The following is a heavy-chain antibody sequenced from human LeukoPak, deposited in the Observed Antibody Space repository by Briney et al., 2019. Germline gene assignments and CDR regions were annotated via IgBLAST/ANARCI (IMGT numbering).Heavy chain of an antibody. CDR2: INSGNGNT. D-gene: IGHD6-13*01. CDR3: ARVGRSSQSPFDY. J-gene: IGHJ4*02. CDR1: GYTFTSYA. V-gene: IGHV1-3*01. Sequence: ASVKVSCKASGYTFTSYAMHWVRQAPGQRLEWMGWINSGNGNTKYSQKLQGRVTITRDTSASTAYMELSSLRSEDTAVYYCARVGRSSQSPFDYWGQGTLVTVSS.